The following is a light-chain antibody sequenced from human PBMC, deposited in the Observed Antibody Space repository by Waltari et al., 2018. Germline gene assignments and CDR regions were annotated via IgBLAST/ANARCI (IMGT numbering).Light chain of an antibody. CDR3: CSYAVSSTLV. CDR1: SSDIGNANL. CDR2: DVT. J-gene: IGLJ2*01. V-gene: IGLV2-23*02. Sequence: QSPLTQPASVSASPGQSITISCTGTSSDIGNANLVTWYQQHSGQVPKLLIYDVTQRPSGVSDRFSGSKSGNTASLTISGLQEDDEADYYCCSYAVSSTLVFGGGTKVTVL.